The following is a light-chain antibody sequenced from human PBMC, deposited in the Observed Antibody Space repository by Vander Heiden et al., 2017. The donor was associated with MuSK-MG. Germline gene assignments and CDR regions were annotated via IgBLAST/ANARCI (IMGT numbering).Light chain of an antibody. CDR1: SSNLGARYD. V-gene: IGLV1-40*01. CDR2: GNT. CDR3: QSYDISLSGWV. J-gene: IGLJ3*02. Sequence: QSVLTQPPSVSGAPGQRVSISCTGNSSNLGARYDVHGYQQVPGTAPKFLIYGNTNRPSGVPDRFSASKSGTSAFLATAGLQAEDEADYYCQSYDISLSGWVFGGGTKLTVL.